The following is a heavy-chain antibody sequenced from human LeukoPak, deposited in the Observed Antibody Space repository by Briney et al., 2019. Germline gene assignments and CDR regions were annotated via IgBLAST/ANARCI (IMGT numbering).Heavy chain of an antibody. V-gene: IGHV4-59*12. Sequence: SETLSLTCTVSGGSISSYYWSWIRQPPGKGLEWIGYIYYSGSTNYNPSLKSRVTISVDTSKNQFSLKLSSVTAADTAVYYCATGRSSSSRDAFDIWGQGTMVTVSS. D-gene: IGHD6-6*01. J-gene: IGHJ3*02. CDR1: GGSISSYY. CDR3: ATGRSSSSRDAFDI. CDR2: IYYSGST.